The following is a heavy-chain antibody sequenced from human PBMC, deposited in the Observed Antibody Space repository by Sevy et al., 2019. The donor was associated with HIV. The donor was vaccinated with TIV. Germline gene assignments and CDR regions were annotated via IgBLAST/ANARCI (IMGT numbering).Heavy chain of an antibody. CDR3: ARDYKLGPERFFAFDI. Sequence: ASVKVSCKASGYTFTSYGISWVRQAPGQGLEWMGWISAYNGNTNYAQKLQGRVTMTTDTSTSTAYMELRSLRSDDTAVYYCARDYKLGPERFFAFDIWCQGTMVTVSS. V-gene: IGHV1-18*01. J-gene: IGHJ3*02. CDR2: ISAYNGNT. CDR1: GYTFTSYG. D-gene: IGHD3-3*01.